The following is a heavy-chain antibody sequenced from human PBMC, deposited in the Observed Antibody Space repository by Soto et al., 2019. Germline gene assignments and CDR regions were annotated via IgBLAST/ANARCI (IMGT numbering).Heavy chain of an antibody. D-gene: IGHD3-22*01. V-gene: IGHV4-30-4*01. J-gene: IGHJ5*02. CDR3: ARGADYYDSSGYSA. CDR1: GGSISSGDYY. CDR2: IYYSGST. Sequence: SETLSLTCTVSGGSISSGDYYWSWIRQPPGKGLEWIGYIYYSGSTYYNPSLKSRVTISVDTSKNQFSLKLSPVTAADTAVYYCARGADYYDSSGYSAWGQGTLVTVSS.